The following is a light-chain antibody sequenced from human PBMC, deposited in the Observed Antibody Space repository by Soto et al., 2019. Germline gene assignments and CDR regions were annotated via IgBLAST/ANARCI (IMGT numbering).Light chain of an antibody. CDR3: QQYNNWPRAA. CDR2: RAS. Sequence: EIVMTQSPATLSLSPGERATLSCRASQNINSNLAWYQQKPGQAPRLFMFRASSRANGIPARFSGSGSGTEFNLTISSLQSEDFAVYYCQQYNNWPRAAFGGGTKVETK. CDR1: QNINSN. J-gene: IGKJ4*01. V-gene: IGKV3-15*01.